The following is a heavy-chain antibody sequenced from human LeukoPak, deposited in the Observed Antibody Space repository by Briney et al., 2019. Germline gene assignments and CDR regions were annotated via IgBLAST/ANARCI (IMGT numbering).Heavy chain of an antibody. J-gene: IGHJ4*02. V-gene: IGHV3-7*01. D-gene: IGHD1-26*01. Sequence: GGSLRLSCTASGFMFSDYWMSWVRQAPGKGPEWVANINPAGSQQYSVDSLKGRSTVSRDNAKKSFYLQMNYLRAEDTAVYYCXXXXXXXSTHYCPALESWGQGTLVTVSS. CDR1: GFMFSDYW. CDR3: XXXXXXXSTHYCPALES. CDR2: INPAGSQQ.